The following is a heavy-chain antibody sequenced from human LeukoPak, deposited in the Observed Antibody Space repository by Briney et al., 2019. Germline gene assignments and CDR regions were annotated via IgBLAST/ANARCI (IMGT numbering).Heavy chain of an antibody. CDR1: GYTFTGYY. V-gene: IGHV1-2*02. D-gene: IGHD3-10*01. Sequence: ASVKVSCKASGYTFTGYYMHWVRQAPGQGLEWMGWINPNSGGTNYAQKFQGRVTMTRDTSISTAYLQWSSLKASDTAMYYCARAGFMITMVRGDSDAFDIWGQGTMVTVSS. CDR3: ARAGFMITMVRGDSDAFDI. J-gene: IGHJ3*02. CDR2: INPNSGGT.